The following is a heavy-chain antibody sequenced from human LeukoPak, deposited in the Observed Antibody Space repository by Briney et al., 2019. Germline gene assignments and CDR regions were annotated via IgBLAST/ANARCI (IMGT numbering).Heavy chain of an antibody. CDR1: GDTFSNSD. Sequence: GASVKVSCKASGDTFSNSDINWVRLAPGQGLEWMGWMNPNSGDTGLTQKFQHRVSLTRSTSISTAYTELSGLRSDDTAVYYCAKSRGVLGGGYDSFNIWGQGTMVTVSP. CDR3: AKSRGVLGGGYDSFNI. J-gene: IGHJ3*02. CDR2: MNPNSGDT. V-gene: IGHV1-8*01. D-gene: IGHD3-16*01.